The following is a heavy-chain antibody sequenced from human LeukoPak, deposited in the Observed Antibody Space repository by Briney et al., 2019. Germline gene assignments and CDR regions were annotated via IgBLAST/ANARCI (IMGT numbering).Heavy chain of an antibody. CDR3: AREVYYYESSGYIDY. V-gene: IGHV1-46*01. J-gene: IGHJ4*02. CDR1: GYTFTGYY. D-gene: IGHD3-22*01. CDR2: INPSGGST. Sequence: VASVKVSCKASGYTFTGYYMHWVRPAPGQGLEWMGIINPSGGSTSYAQKFQGRVTMTRDTSTSTGYMELSSLRSEDTAVYYCAREVYYYESSGYIDYWGQGTLVTGSS.